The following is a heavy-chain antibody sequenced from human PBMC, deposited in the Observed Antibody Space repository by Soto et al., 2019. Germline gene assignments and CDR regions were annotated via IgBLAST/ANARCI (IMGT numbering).Heavy chain of an antibody. CDR2: ISSGSSKI. CDR3: ASATVVAGTFDF. D-gene: IGHD2-15*01. CDR1: GFAFRSYN. J-gene: IGHJ4*02. Sequence: EVQLLESGGGLVKPGGSLTLSCAGSGFAFRSYNMNWVRQPPGKGLEWVASISSGSSKIYYADSVKGRFTISRDNAKASLYLQMDSLRDEDSAVYYCASATVVAGTFDFWGLGTLLTVSS. V-gene: IGHV3-21*01.